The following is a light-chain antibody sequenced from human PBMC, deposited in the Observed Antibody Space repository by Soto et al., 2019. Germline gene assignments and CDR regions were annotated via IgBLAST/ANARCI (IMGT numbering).Light chain of an antibody. V-gene: IGKV3-20*01. Sequence: DIVLTQSPGTLSLSPGERATLSCRASQSVSSSYLAWYQQKPGQAPRLLIYGASSRATGIPDRFSGSGSGTDFTLTISRLEPEDFAVCYCQQYGSSRTFGQGTKVDIK. J-gene: IGKJ1*01. CDR2: GAS. CDR1: QSVSSSY. CDR3: QQYGSSRT.